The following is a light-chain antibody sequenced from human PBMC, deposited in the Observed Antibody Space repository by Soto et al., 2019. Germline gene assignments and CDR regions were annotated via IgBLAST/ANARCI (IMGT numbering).Light chain of an antibody. V-gene: IGLV1-40*01. CDR3: QSYDSSLSGAV. Sequence: QAVVTQPPSVSGAPGQRITISCTGSSSNIGAGYEVHWYQQLPGTAPKLLIYDSINRPSGVPDRFSGSKSATSASLAITGLQAEDEADYYCQSYDSSLSGAVFGGGTKVTVL. J-gene: IGLJ3*02. CDR1: SSNIGAGYE. CDR2: DSI.